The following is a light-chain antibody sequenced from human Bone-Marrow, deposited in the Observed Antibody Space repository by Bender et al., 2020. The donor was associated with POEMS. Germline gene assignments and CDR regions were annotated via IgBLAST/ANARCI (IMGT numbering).Light chain of an antibody. V-gene: IGLV2-14*01. CDR2: EVT. Sequence: QSGLTQPASVSGSPGQSITISCTGTSNDVGGYKYVSWYQQHPGKAPKLILYEVTNRPSGVSWRFSGSKSGNTASLTISGLQAEDEADYYCLSFVSPSTWVFGGGTRVTVL. CDR3: LSFVSPSTWV. CDR1: SNDVGGYKY. J-gene: IGLJ3*02.